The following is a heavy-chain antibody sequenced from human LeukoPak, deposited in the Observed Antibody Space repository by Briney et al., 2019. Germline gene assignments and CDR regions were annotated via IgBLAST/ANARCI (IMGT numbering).Heavy chain of an antibody. V-gene: IGHV1-58*01. CDR3: AAEAAYYYDSRDAFEV. D-gene: IGHD3-22*01. CDR1: VFTFTRSS. Sequence: SEKVFCRASVFTFTRSSVQGVRQARAQPLEGIGWIVVGSGKTNYGQKYQERVTITRDMSTSLVYMELSSLRSEDTAVYYCAAEAAYYYDSRDAFEVWGQGKMVTVSS. J-gene: IGHJ3*01. CDR2: IVVGSGKT.